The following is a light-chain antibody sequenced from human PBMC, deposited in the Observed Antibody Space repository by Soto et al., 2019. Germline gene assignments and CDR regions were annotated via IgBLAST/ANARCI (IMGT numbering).Light chain of an antibody. J-gene: IGLJ1*01. Sequence: QSALTQPAAVSGSPGQSIAISCTGTSSDVGTYNSVSWYQQYPGKAPKLMIHDVSNRPSGVSDRFSGSKSGNTASLTISGLQSEDEADYYCSSSTSRSSYVFGSGTKVT. V-gene: IGLV2-14*01. CDR2: DVS. CDR3: SSSTSRSSYV. CDR1: SSDVGTYNS.